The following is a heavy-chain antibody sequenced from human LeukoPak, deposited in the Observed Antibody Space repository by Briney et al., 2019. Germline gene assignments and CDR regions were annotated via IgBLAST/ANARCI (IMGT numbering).Heavy chain of an antibody. Sequence: ASVKVSCKASGGTFSSYAFSWVRQAPGQGLEWMGWMNPNSGNTGYAQKFQGRVTMTRNTSISTAYMELSSLRSEDTAVYYCARSGSSSSFPLDYWGQGTLVTVSS. CDR3: ARSGSSSSFPLDY. CDR2: MNPNSGNT. CDR1: GGTFSSYA. V-gene: IGHV1-8*02. J-gene: IGHJ4*02. D-gene: IGHD6-6*01.